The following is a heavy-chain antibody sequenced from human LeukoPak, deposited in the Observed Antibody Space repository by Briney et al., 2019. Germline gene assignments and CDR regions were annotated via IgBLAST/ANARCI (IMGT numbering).Heavy chain of an antibody. J-gene: IGHJ4*02. CDR3: AREQIAARRGLDY. D-gene: IGHD6-6*01. CDR1: GFTVSSNY. CDR2: IYGGGST. Sequence: PGGSLRLSCAASGFTVSSNYMSWVRQAPGKGLEWVSVIYGGGSTYYADSVKGRFTISRDNSKNTLYLQMNSLRAEDTAVYYCAREQIAARRGLDYWGQGTLVTVSS. V-gene: IGHV3-66*02.